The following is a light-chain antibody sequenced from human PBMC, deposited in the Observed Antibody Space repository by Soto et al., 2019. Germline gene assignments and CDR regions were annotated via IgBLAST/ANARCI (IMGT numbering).Light chain of an antibody. CDR3: QQYYSTPIT. V-gene: IGKV4-1*01. Sequence: DIVMTQSPDSLAVSLGERATINCRSSQTLLYTSNNKNYLAWYQQKPGQSPNLLIYWASTRESGVPDRFSGSGSGTDFTLTISSLQAVDVAVYYCQQYYSTPITFGQGTRLEIK. CDR1: QTLLYTSNNKNY. CDR2: WAS. J-gene: IGKJ5*01.